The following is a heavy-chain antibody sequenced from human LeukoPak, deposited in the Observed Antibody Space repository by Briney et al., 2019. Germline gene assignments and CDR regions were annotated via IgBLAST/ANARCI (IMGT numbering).Heavy chain of an antibody. D-gene: IGHD3-10*01. CDR3: ARDSWVRGGPGEVGY. Sequence: ASVKVSCKASEYTFTSYYIHWVRQAPGQGLEWMGIINPSGGSTSYAQKFQGRVTMTTDTSTSTAYMELSSLRSEDTAVYYCARDSWVRGGPGEVGYWGQGTLVTVSS. V-gene: IGHV1-46*01. J-gene: IGHJ4*02. CDR1: EYTFTSYY. CDR2: INPSGGST.